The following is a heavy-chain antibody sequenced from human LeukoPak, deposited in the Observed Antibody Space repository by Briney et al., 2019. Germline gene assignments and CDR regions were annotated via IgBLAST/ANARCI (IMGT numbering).Heavy chain of an antibody. J-gene: IGHJ6*02. CDR3: AREVESVSSWYPYYYYGMDV. V-gene: IGHV1-8*01. Sequence: ASVKVSCKASGYTFTSYDINWVRQATGQGLEWMGWMNPNSGNTGYAQKFQGRVTITRNTSISTAYMELSSLRSEDTAVYYCAREVESVSSWYPYYYYGMDVWGQGTTVTVSS. CDR1: GYTFTSYD. D-gene: IGHD6-13*01. CDR2: MNPNSGNT.